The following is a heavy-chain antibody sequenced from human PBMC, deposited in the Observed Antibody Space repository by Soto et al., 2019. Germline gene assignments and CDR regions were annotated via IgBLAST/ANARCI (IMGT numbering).Heavy chain of an antibody. D-gene: IGHD1-26*01. CDR3: ASQRGSFSSFDH. Sequence: QITLKESGPTLVKPTQTLALTCTFSGFSLSTTGVGVGWIRQPPGKALEWLALIYWDDDIRYSPSLRNRLTITKDTSKNQVVLTMTTMNPVDTATYYCASQRGSFSSFDHWGQGTLVTVSS. CDR2: IYWDDDI. J-gene: IGHJ4*02. CDR1: GFSLSTTGVG. V-gene: IGHV2-5*02.